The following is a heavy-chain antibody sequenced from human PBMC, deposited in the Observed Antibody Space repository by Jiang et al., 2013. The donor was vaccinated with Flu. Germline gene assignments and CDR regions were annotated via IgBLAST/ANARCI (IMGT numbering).Heavy chain of an antibody. D-gene: IGHD1-26*01. J-gene: IGHJ4*02. CDR2: MNPNSGNT. Sequence: GAEVKKPGASVKVSCKASGYTFTSYDINWARQATGQGLEWMGWMNPNSGNTGYAQKFQGRVTMTRNTSISTAYMELSSLRSEDTAVYYCARWRALRGSYPDYWGQGTLVTVSS. CDR3: ARWRALRGSYPDY. V-gene: IGHV1-8*01. CDR1: GYTFTSYD.